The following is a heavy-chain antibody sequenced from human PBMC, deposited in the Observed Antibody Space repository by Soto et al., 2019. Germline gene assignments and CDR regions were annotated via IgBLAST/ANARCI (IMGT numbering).Heavy chain of an antibody. D-gene: IGHD5-12*01. CDR1: GFTFSSYG. Sequence: GGSLRLSCAASGFTFSSYGMHWVRQAPGKGLEWVAVISYDGSNKYYADSVKGRFTISRDNSKNTLYLQMNSLRAEDTAVYYCAKERRGGYSGYDKYYYYYGMDVWGQGTTVTVSS. CDR3: AKERRGGYSGYDKYYYYYGMDV. J-gene: IGHJ6*02. V-gene: IGHV3-30*18. CDR2: ISYDGSNK.